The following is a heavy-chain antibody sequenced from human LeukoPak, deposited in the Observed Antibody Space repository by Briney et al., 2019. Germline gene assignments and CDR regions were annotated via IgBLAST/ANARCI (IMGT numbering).Heavy chain of an antibody. D-gene: IGHD3-3*01. CDR3: ATRGSDFWSGFDY. V-gene: IGHV1-24*01. Sequence: ASVKVSCKLSGNTLRELPIQWVRQAGGKGLEWMAGFDPENAEIVYAQKFQGRVTMTEDTSTNTAYMELTSLTSDDTALYYCATRGSDFWSGFDYWGQGAQVTVSS. J-gene: IGHJ4*02. CDR2: FDPENAEI. CDR1: GNTLRELP.